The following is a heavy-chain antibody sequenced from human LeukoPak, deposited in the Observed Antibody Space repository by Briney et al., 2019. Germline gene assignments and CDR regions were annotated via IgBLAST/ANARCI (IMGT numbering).Heavy chain of an antibody. D-gene: IGHD1-26*01. V-gene: IGHV1-18*01. J-gene: IGHJ5*02. CDR2: ISGPSDDI. Sequence: ASVKVSCQASGYSFITFGISWVQQAPGHGLEWMGYISGPSDDINYADNFQDRLTMTTDTSTSTAYMELRSLTSDDTAVYYCARDWDGRSDCFDPWGQGTLVIVSS. CDR1: GYSFITFG. CDR3: ARDWDGRSDCFDP.